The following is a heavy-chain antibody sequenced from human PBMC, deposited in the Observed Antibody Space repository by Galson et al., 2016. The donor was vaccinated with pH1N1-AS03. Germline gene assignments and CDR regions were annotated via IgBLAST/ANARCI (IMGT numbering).Heavy chain of an antibody. D-gene: IGHD1-26*01. CDR2: VSDDGYTK. J-gene: IGHJ5*02. Sequence: SLRLSCAASGFTFSNYAIHWVRQAPGKGLQWVAVVSDDGYTKYYADSVGGRFTISRDNSENTVFLQMSSLTTEDTGLYYCARVVHEIRGQPNNWLDPWGQGTLVTGSS. CDR3: ARVVHEIRGQPNNWLDP. V-gene: IGHV3-30*15. CDR1: GFTFSNYA.